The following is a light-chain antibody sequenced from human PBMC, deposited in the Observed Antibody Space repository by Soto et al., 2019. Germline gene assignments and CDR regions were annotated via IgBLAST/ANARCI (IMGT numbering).Light chain of an antibody. CDR3: TSYTSSSTLL. V-gene: IGLV2-14*01. CDR1: SSDVGGYNY. Sequence: QSALTQPASVSGSPGQSITISCTGTSSDVGGYNYVSWYQQHPGKAPKLIIYEVSYRPSGISYRVSGSKSDNTASLTISGLRAEDEADYYCTSYTSSSTLLFGGGTKLTVL. CDR2: EVS. J-gene: IGLJ3*02.